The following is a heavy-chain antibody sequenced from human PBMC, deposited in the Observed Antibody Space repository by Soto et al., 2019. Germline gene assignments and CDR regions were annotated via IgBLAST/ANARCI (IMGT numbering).Heavy chain of an antibody. CDR3: ARDFSGIAIIGNWFDP. CDR2: ISPPTGDT. V-gene: IGHV1-18*01. D-gene: IGHD6-13*01. Sequence: QVHLVQSGAEVKKPGASVKVSCKTSGYTFSSYAISWVRQAPGQGLEWMGWISPPTGDTIYAQKFQDRITMTTDGSTSTAYMELSSLRSDDTAVYYCARDFSGIAIIGNWFDPWGQGTLVTVSS. CDR1: GYTFSSYA. J-gene: IGHJ5*02.